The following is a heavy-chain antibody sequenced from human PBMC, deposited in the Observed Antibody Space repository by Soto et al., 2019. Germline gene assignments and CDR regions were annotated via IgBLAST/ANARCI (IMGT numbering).Heavy chain of an antibody. J-gene: IGHJ4*02. CDR1: GFTFSSYA. CDR3: ASCQSPIAVAGTFPCNY. D-gene: IGHD6-19*01. CDR2: ISYDGSNK. Sequence: QVQLVESGGGVVQPGRSLRLSCAASGFTFSSYAMHWVRQAPGKGLEWVAVISYDGSNKYYADSVKGRFTISRDNSKNTLYLQMNSQRAEDTAVYYCASCQSPIAVAGTFPCNYWGQGTLVTVSS. V-gene: IGHV3-30-3*01.